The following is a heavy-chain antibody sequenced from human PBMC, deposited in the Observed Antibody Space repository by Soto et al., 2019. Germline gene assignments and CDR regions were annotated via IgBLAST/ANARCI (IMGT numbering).Heavy chain of an antibody. CDR1: GFTFTDYD. CDR2: IWPDGNNR. J-gene: IGHJ4*02. V-gene: IGHV3-33*08. D-gene: IGHD1-26*01. Sequence: QVQLVESGGGVVQPGRSLILSCAASGFTFTDYDMHWVRQSPGKGLEWLAIIWPDGNNRYNEDAVKGRFTISRDNSKNTMSLQMDNLSVEDSAVYHCVRDGEFRKWNFDYWGRGTQVIVSS. CDR3: VRDGEFRKWNFDY.